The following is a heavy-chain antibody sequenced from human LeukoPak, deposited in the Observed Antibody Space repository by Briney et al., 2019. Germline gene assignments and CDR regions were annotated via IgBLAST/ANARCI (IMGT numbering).Heavy chain of an antibody. V-gene: IGHV3-7*03. CDR1: GFTLSSYW. J-gene: IGHJ6*04. CDR3: ARDHITMVRGVNYYYGMDV. D-gene: IGHD3-10*01. CDR2: IKQDGSEK. Sequence: GGSLRLSCAASGFTLSSYWMSWVRQAPGKGLEWVANIKQDGSEKFYVDSVKGRFTISRDNAKNSLYLQMNRLRAEDTAVYYCARDHITMVRGVNYYYGMDVWGKGTTVTVSS.